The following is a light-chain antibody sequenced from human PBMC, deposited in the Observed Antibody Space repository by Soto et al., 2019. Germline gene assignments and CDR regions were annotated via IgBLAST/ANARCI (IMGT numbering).Light chain of an antibody. V-gene: IGLV3-21*04. CDR3: QVWDSSSDHVV. J-gene: IGLJ2*01. CDR2: YDS. CDR1: NIGSKS. Sequence: SYELTQPPSVSVAPGKTARITCGGNNIGSKSVHWYQQKPGQAPVLVIYYDSDRPSGIPERFSGSNSGNTATLTISRVEAGDEGDYYCQVWDSSSDHVVFGGGPPLTVL.